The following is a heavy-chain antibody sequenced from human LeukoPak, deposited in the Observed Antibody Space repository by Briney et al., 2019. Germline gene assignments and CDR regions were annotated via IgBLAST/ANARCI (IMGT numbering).Heavy chain of an antibody. Sequence: PGGSLRLSCAASGFTFSTYGVHWVRQAPGKGLEWVAFIRYDGSNKYYADSVKGRFTISRDNSKNTLYLQMNSLRAEDTAVYYCAKAPPVITTYFDYWGQGTLVTVSS. J-gene: IGHJ4*02. CDR2: IRYDGSNK. D-gene: IGHD4/OR15-4a*01. CDR3: AKAPPVITTYFDY. CDR1: GFTFSTYG. V-gene: IGHV3-30*02.